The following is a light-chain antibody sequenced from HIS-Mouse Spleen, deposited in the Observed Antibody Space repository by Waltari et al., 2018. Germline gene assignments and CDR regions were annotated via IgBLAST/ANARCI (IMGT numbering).Light chain of an antibody. J-gene: IGKJ1*01. Sequence: DIQMTQSPSSLSASVGDRVTITSRASQSISSYLNWYQQKPGKAPKLLIYATSSLQSGVPSRFSGSGSGTDFTLTISSLQPEDFATYYCQQSYSTPRTVGQGTKVEIK. CDR2: ATS. CDR3: QQSYSTPRT. CDR1: QSISSY. V-gene: IGKV1-39*01.